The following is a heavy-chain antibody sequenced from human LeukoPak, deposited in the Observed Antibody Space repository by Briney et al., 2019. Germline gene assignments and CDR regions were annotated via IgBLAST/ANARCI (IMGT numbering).Heavy chain of an antibody. CDR1: GFTFSSYG. CDR2: IRYDGSNK. Sequence: GGSLRLSCAASGFTFSSYGMHWVRQAPGKGLEWVVFIRYDGSNKYYADSVKGRFTISRDNSKNTLYLQMNSPRAEDTAVYYCAKAGEIVVPAAIPAGLGYWGQGTLVTVSS. D-gene: IGHD2-2*01. CDR3: AKAGEIVVPAAIPAGLGY. V-gene: IGHV3-30*02. J-gene: IGHJ4*02.